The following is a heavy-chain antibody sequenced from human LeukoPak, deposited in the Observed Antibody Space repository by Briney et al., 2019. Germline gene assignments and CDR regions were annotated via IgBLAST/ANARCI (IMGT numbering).Heavy chain of an antibody. V-gene: IGHV4-34*09. J-gene: IGHJ5*02. CDR2: IYHSGST. Sequence: SETLSLTCAVYGGSFSGYYWSWIRQPPGKGLEWIGYIYHSGSTSYTPSLQSRVSMSVDTSKNQVSLRLRSVSAADTAVYYCVRGRYSSGWYKEKTWFDPWGQGILVTVSS. CDR1: GGSFSGYY. CDR3: VRGRYSSGWYKEKTWFDP. D-gene: IGHD6-19*01.